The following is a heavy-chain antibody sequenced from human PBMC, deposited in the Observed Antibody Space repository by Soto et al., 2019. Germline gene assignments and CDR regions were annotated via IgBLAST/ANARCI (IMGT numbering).Heavy chain of an antibody. CDR3: AKDIPDYGDYVEGY. J-gene: IGHJ4*02. Sequence: EVQLLESGGGLVQPGGSLRLSCAASGFTFSNYAMTWVRQAPGKGLEWVSGISGSGGSIYHTDSVKGRFTISRDNSKNTLYLQMNSLRAEDTAVYYCAKDIPDYGDYVEGYWGQGTLVTVSS. D-gene: IGHD4-17*01. CDR1: GFTFSNYA. CDR2: ISGSGGSI. V-gene: IGHV3-23*01.